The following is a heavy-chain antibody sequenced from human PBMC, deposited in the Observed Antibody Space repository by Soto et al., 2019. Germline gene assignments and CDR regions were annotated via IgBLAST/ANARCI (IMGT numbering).Heavy chain of an antibody. CDR2: ISAYNGNT. Sequence: GQGLEWMGWISAYNGNTNYAQKLQGRVTMTTDTSTSTAYMELRSLRSDDTAVYYCARASSVYPPYYFDYWGQGTLVTVSS. D-gene: IGHD3-16*02. V-gene: IGHV1-18*01. J-gene: IGHJ4*02. CDR3: ARASSVYPPYYFDY.